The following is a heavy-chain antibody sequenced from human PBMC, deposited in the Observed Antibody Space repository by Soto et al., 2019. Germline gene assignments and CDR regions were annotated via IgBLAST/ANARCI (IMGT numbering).Heavy chain of an antibody. CDR3: ARADHYYDSSGYSHY. CDR2: ISSSSSTI. V-gene: IGHV3-48*02. J-gene: IGHJ4*02. D-gene: IGHD3-22*01. CDR1: GFTFSSYS. Sequence: GGSLRLSCAASGFTFSSYSMNWVRQAPGKGLEWVSYISSSSSTIYYADSVKGRFTISRDNAKNSLYLQMNSLRDEDTAVYYCARADHYYDSSGYSHYWGQGTLVTVSS.